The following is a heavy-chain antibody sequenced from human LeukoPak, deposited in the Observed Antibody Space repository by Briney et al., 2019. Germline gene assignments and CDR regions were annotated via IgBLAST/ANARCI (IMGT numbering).Heavy chain of an antibody. Sequence: AASVKVSCKASGYTFTIYGVSWVRQAPGQGLERMGWISAYNGNTNYAQKLQGRVTMTTDTYTSTAYMELRSLRSDDPAVYYCARGGGWELYFDYWGQGTLVTVSS. CDR3: ARGGGWELYFDY. D-gene: IGHD1-26*01. J-gene: IGHJ4*02. V-gene: IGHV1-18*01. CDR1: GYTFTIYG. CDR2: ISAYNGNT.